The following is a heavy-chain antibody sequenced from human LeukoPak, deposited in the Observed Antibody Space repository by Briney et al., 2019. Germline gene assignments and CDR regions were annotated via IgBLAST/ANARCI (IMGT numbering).Heavy chain of an antibody. CDR2: IYHSGST. D-gene: IGHD1-26*01. CDR1: GYSISSGYY. Sequence: SETLSLTCAVSGYSISSGYYWGWIRQPPGKGLEWIGSIYHSGSTYYNPSLKSRVTISVDTSKNQFSLKLSSVTAADTAVYYCVRVGTTTSRNWFDPWGQGTLVTVSS. J-gene: IGHJ5*02. V-gene: IGHV4-38-2*01. CDR3: VRVGTTTSRNWFDP.